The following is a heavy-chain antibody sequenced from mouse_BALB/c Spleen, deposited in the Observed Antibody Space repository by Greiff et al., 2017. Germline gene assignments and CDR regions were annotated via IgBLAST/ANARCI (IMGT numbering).Heavy chain of an antibody. CDR3: ARRGSTMTTYYAMDY. D-gene: IGHD2-4*01. CDR2: ISSGGST. CDR1: GFTFSSYA. Sequence: EVQGVESGGGLVKPGGSLKLSCAASGFTFSSYAMSWVRQTPEKRLEWVASISSGGSTYYPDSVKGRFTISRDNARNILYLQMSSLRSEDTAMYYCARRGSTMTTYYAMDYWGQGTSVTVSS. V-gene: IGHV5-6-5*01. J-gene: IGHJ4*01.